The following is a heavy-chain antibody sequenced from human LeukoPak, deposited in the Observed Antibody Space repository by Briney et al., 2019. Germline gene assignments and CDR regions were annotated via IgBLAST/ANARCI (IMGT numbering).Heavy chain of an antibody. V-gene: IGHV3-48*01. Sequence: PGGSLRLSCAASGFTFSSYSMNWVRQAPGKGLEWVSYISSSSSTIYYADSVKGRFTISRDNAKNSLYLQMNSLRAEDTAVYYCARDRESYDSSGYYESCIGYWGQGTLVTVSS. CDR1: GFTFSSYS. CDR2: ISSSSSTI. J-gene: IGHJ4*02. D-gene: IGHD3-22*01. CDR3: ARDRESYDSSGYYESCIGY.